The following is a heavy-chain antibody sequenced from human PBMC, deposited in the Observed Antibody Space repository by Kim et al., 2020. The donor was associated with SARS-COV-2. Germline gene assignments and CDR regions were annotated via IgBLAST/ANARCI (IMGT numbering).Heavy chain of an antibody. CDR3: ARVRDIVVVPAAIGY. J-gene: IGHJ4*02. D-gene: IGHD2-2*01. V-gene: IGHV4-34*01. CDR1: GGSFSGYY. CDR2: INHSGST. Sequence: ETLSLTCAVYGGSFSGYYWSWIRQPPGKGLEWIGEINHSGSTNYYPSLKSRVTISVDTSKNQFSLKLSSVTAADTAVYYCARVRDIVVVPAAIGYWGQGTLVTVSS.